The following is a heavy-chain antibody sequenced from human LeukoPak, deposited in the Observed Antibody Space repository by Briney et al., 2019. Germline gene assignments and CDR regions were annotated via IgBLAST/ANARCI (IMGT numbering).Heavy chain of an antibody. J-gene: IGHJ6*03. V-gene: IGHV1-2*02. CDR3: ARSAAAPTGYYYYYMDV. Sequence: SVKVSCKASGYTFTGYYMHWVRQAPGQGLEWMGWINPNSGGTNYAQKFQGRVTMTRDTSISTAYMEMSRLRSDDTAAYYCARSAAAPTGYYYYYMDVWGKGTTVTVSS. D-gene: IGHD6-13*01. CDR1: GYTFTGYY. CDR2: INPNSGGT.